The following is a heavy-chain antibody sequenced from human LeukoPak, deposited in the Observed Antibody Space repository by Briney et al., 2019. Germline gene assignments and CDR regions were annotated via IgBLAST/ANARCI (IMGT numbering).Heavy chain of an antibody. V-gene: IGHV3-11*04. CDR3: STGSGHAFDI. CDR1: RFTFRDYY. D-gene: IGHD3-10*01. Sequence: GGSLRLSCTASRFTFRDYYMSWIRQAPVKGLEWVSYISSSGSTIYYADSVKGRFTVSRDNAKNTLYVQMNSLRAEDTAVYYCSTGSGHAFDIWGRGTMVTVSS. CDR2: ISSSGSTI. J-gene: IGHJ3*02.